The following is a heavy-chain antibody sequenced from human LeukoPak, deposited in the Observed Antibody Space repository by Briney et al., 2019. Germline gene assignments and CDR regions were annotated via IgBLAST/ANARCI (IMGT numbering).Heavy chain of an antibody. V-gene: IGHV1-2*06. Sequence: GASVKVSCKASGYTFTGYYMHWVRQAPGQGLEWMGRINPNIDGTNYAQKFQGRVTMTSDTSICTAYMELSRLKSDYSAVKDRAVASVSGYSFNSWGQGTLVTVSS. J-gene: IGHJ4*01. CDR2: INPNIDGT. CDR3: AVASVSGYSFNS. CDR1: GYTFTGYY. D-gene: IGHD6-19*01.